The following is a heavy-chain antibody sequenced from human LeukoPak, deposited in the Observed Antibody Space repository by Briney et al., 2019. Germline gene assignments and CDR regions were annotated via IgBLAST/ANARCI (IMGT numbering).Heavy chain of an antibody. CDR2: ISYDGSNK. CDR3: GKDLGLNGDSVY. D-gene: IGHD2-21*01. V-gene: IGHV3-30*18. CDR1: GFTFSSYG. J-gene: IGHJ4*02. Sequence: GGSLRLSCAASGFTFSSYGMHWVRQAPGKGLEWVAVISYDGSNKYYADSVKGRFTISRDTAKNSLYLEMNSLKPDDTALYYCGKDLGLNGDSVYWGQGTPV.